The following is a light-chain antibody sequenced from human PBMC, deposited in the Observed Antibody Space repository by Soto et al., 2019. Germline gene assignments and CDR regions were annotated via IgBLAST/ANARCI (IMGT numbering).Light chain of an antibody. CDR2: AAS. CDR3: LQHNAYPWA. CDR1: QGIRSD. J-gene: IGKJ1*01. V-gene: IGKV1-17*01. Sequence: DIQMTQSPSSLSASVGDRVTITCRASQGIRSDLVWYQQKPGKPPERLIYAASTLQGGVPSRFSGSGSGTQFTLTISRLQPEDFATSYCLQHNAYPWAFGQGTRVEV.